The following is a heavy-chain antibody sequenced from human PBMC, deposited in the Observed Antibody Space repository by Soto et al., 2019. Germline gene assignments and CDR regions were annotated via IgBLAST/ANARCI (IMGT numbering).Heavy chain of an antibody. CDR1: GGSFSGYY. CDR3: ARDYYDSSGRPTIYY. CDR2: INHSGST. Sequence: QVQLQQWGAGLLKPSETLSLTCAVYGGSFSGYYWSWIRQPPGKGLEWIGEINHSGSTNYNPSLKSRVTISVDTSKNQFSLKLSSGTAADTAVYYCARDYYDSSGRPTIYYWGQGTLVTVSS. J-gene: IGHJ4*02. D-gene: IGHD3-22*01. V-gene: IGHV4-34*01.